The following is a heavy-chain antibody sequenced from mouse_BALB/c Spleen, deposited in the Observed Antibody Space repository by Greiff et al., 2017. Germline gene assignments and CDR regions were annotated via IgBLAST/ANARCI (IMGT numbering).Heavy chain of an antibody. V-gene: IGHV1-4*01. D-gene: IGHD2-4*01. J-gene: IGHJ3*01. CDR1: GYTFTSYT. CDR3: EVYDYDGAY. CDR2: INHSSGYT. Sequence: VQLVESGAELARPGASVKMSCKASGYTFTSYTMHWVKQRPGQGLEWIGYINHSSGYTNYNQKFKDKATLTADKSSSTAYMQLSSQTSEDSAVYYCEVYDYDGAYWGQGTLVTVSA.